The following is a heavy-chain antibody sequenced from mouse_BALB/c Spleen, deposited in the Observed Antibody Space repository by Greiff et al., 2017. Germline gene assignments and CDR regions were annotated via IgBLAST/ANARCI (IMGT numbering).Heavy chain of an antibody. D-gene: IGHD2-10*02. CDR1: GYTFTSYW. J-gene: IGHJ2*01. V-gene: IGHV1-87*01. CDR3: ARDTPGLGSY. CDR2: IYPGDGDT. Sequence: QVQLQQSGAELARPGASVKLSCKASGYTFTSYWMQWVKQRPGQGLEWIGAIYPGDGDTRYTQKFKGKATLTADKSSSTAYMQLSSLASEDSAVYYCARDTPGLGSYWGQGTTLTVSS.